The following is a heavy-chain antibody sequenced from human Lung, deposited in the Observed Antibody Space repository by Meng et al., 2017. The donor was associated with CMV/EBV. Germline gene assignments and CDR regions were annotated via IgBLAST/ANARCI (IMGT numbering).Heavy chain of an antibody. CDR2: ISSSSSTI. V-gene: IGHV3-48*04. J-gene: IGHJ6*02. D-gene: IGHD3-3*01. CDR1: GFTFSSYS. CDR3: AREMGYDFGSGYQGARYYYYGMDV. Sequence: GGSXRLXCAASGFTFSSYSMNWVRQAPGKGLEWVSYISSSSSTIYYADSVKGRFTISRDNAKNSLYLQMNSLRAEDTAVYYCAREMGYDFGSGYQGARYYYYGMDVWGQGTTVTVSS.